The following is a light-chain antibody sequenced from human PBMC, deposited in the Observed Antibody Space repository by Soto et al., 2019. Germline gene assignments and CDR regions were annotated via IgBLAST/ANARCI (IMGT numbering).Light chain of an antibody. J-gene: IGKJ4*01. CDR2: GAS. CDR3: QQYGSSPYT. Sequence: EIVLTQSPGTLSLSPGERATLSCRASQSVSRNYLVWYQQKPGQAPRLLIYGASSRATGIPDRFSGSGSGTEFTLTISRLEPEDFAVYYCQQYGSSPYTFGGGTKVEIK. CDR1: QSVSRNY. V-gene: IGKV3-20*01.